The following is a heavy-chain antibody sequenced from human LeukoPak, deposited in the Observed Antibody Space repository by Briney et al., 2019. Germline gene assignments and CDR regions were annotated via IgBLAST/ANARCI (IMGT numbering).Heavy chain of an antibody. CDR2: ISGSGGST. D-gene: IGHD3-10*01. J-gene: IGHJ6*03. CDR3: AKGSEGSGSYSFVYYYYYYMDV. Sequence: GGSLRLSCAASGFTFSSYGMSWVRQAPGKGLEWVSAISGSGGSTYYADSVKGRFTISRDNSKNTLYLQMNSLRAEDTAVYYCAKGSEGSGSYSFVYYYYYYMDVWGKGTTVTISS. V-gene: IGHV3-23*01. CDR1: GFTFSSYG.